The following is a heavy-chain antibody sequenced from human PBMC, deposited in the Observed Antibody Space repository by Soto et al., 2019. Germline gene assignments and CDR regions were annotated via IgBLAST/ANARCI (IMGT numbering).Heavy chain of an antibody. CDR1: GFSLSSTRVA. J-gene: IGHJ4*02. V-gene: IGHV2-5*02. CDR3: AHSVVAGLGYYFDY. Sequence: GSGPTLVNPTQTLTLTCTFSGFSLSSTRVAVGWIRQPPGKALEWLALIYWDDDKRYSPFLKSRLTITRGTSKNQVVLTMTNMDPVDTATYYCAHSVVAGLGYYFDYWGQGTLVTVSS. CDR2: IYWDDDK. D-gene: IGHD6-19*01.